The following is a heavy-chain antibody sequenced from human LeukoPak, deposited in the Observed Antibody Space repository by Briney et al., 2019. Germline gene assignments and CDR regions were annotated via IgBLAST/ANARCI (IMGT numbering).Heavy chain of an antibody. CDR3: ARTGPLGRQFDY. D-gene: IGHD3-3*02. V-gene: IGHV3-23*01. Sequence: GGSLRLPCAASGFPLSSYAMSWVRQAPGKGLEWVSATSSSDAGTYYADSVRGRFTISRDNSKNTLYLQMNSLRAEDTAVYYCARTGPLGRQFDYWGQGTLVTVSS. CDR1: GFPLSSYA. J-gene: IGHJ4*02. CDR2: TSSSDAGT.